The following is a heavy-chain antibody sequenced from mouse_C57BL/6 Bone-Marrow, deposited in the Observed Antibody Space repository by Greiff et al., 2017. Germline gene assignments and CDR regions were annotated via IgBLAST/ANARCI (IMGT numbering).Heavy chain of an antibody. J-gene: IGHJ2*01. D-gene: IGHD1-1*01. CDR1: GYTFTSYW. CDR2: IHPNSGST. V-gene: IGHV1-64*01. CDR3: ARERIITTVVAPFDY. Sequence: VKLQQPGAELVKPGASVKLSCKASGYTFTSYWMHWVKQRPGQGLEWIGMIHPNSGSTNYNEKFKSKATLTVDKSSSTAYMQLSSLTSEDSAVYYCARERIITTVVAPFDYWGQGTTLTVSS.